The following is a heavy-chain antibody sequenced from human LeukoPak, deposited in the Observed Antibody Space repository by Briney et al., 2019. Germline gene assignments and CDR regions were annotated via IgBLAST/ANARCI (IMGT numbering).Heavy chain of an antibody. J-gene: IGHJ3*02. D-gene: IGHD2-15*01. Sequence: SETLSLTCTVSGGSISRYYWSWIRQPAGKGLEWIGRIYTSGSTNYNPSPKSRVTMSVDTSKNQFSLKLSSVTAADTAVYYCARGGYCSGGSCYADAFDIWGQGTRVTVSS. CDR3: ARGGYCSGGSCYADAFDI. CDR1: GGSISRYY. V-gene: IGHV4-4*07. CDR2: IYTSGST.